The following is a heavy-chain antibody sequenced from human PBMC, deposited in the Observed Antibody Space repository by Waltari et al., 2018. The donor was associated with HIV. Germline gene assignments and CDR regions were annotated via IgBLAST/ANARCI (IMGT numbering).Heavy chain of an antibody. Sequence: QVQLQESGPGLVKPSDTLSLTCAVSHFSISSGHYWGWIRQSPGKGLEWIGSVFHSGSTFYKPSFRSRVSISVDTSKNQFSLKLTSVTAADSARYYCGRVFRKDGNTLDSWGRGVPVIVS. CDR3: GRVFRKDGNTLDS. J-gene: IGHJ4*02. V-gene: IGHV4-38-2*01. D-gene: IGHD2-21*01. CDR2: VFHSGST. CDR1: HFSISSGHY.